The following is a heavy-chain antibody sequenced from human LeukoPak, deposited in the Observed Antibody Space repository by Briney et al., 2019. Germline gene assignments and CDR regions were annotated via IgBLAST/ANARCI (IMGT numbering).Heavy chain of an antibody. Sequence: GGSLRLSCTASGFTLGDYAMSWFRQAPGKGLEWVGFIRSKAYGGTTEYAASVKGRFTISRDDSKSIAHLQMNSLKTEDTAVYYCTRVKDGLGMDVWGQGTTVTVSS. V-gene: IGHV3-49*03. D-gene: IGHD2-15*01. CDR3: TRVKDGLGMDV. J-gene: IGHJ6*02. CDR2: IRSKAYGGTT. CDR1: GFTLGDYA.